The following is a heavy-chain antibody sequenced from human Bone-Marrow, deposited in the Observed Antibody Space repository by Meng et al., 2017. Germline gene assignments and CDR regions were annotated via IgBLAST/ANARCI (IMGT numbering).Heavy chain of an antibody. J-gene: IGHJ3*02. CDR3: ARDHSSGWYYGARYDI. Sequence: GGSLRLSCAASGFTFSDYWMSWVRQAPGKGLEWVANIKQDGSEKYYVDSVKGRFTISRDNAKNSLYLQMNSLRAEDTAVYYCARDHSSGWYYGARYDIWGQGTMVTVSS. CDR2: IKQDGSEK. CDR1: GFTFSDYW. V-gene: IGHV3-7*01. D-gene: IGHD6-19*01.